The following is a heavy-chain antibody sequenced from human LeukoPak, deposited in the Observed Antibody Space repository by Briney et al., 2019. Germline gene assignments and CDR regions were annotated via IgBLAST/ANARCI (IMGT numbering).Heavy chain of an antibody. CDR1: GFTFSTYW. CDR3: TANFNY. Sequence: GGSLRLSCAASGFTFSTYWMHWVRQVPGKGLVWVSRINSDESRTNYADSVKGRFTISRDNAKNTLYLHMNSLRAEDTAVYYCTANFNYWGQGTLVTVSS. CDR2: INSDESRT. V-gene: IGHV3-74*01. J-gene: IGHJ4*02.